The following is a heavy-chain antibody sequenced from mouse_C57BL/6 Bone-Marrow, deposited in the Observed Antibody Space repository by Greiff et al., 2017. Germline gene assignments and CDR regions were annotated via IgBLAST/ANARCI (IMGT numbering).Heavy chain of an antibody. D-gene: IGHD2-12*01. Sequence: QVQLQQSGAELVRPGTSVKVSCKASGYAFTNYLIEWVKQRPGQGLEWIGVINPGSGGTNYNEKFKGKATLTADKSSSTAYMQLSSLTSEDSAVCFCAIYNYDWYFDVWGTGTTVTVSS. J-gene: IGHJ1*03. CDR1: GYAFTNYL. CDR2: INPGSGGT. CDR3: AIYNYDWYFDV. V-gene: IGHV1-54*01.